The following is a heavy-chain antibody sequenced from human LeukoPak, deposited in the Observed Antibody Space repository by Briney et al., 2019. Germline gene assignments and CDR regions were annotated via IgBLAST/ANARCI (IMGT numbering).Heavy chain of an antibody. CDR2: ITITGSSP. CDR1: GFTFSGYA. V-gene: IGHV3-23*01. J-gene: IGHJ4*02. D-gene: IGHD6-13*01. CDR3: AKSSSSWSYYFNY. Sequence: GGSLGLSCAASGFTFSGYAMAWVRQAPGKGLEWVSSITITGSSPSYADSVKGRFTVSRVNSKNALYLQMNSLRAEDTAVYFCAKSSSSWSYYFNYWGQGTLVTVSS.